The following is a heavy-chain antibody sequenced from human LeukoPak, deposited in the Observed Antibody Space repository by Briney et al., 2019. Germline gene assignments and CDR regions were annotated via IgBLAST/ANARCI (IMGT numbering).Heavy chain of an antibody. Sequence: GASVKVSCKASGYTFTSYYMHWVRQAPGQELEWMGIINPSGGSTSYAQKFHARVTMTRDTSTSTVYMELSSLRSEDTAVYYCARVGIRFLEWLSPGGYYYMDVWGKGTTVTVSS. CDR2: INPSGGST. J-gene: IGHJ6*03. V-gene: IGHV1-46*03. CDR1: GYTFTSYY. D-gene: IGHD3-3*01. CDR3: ARVGIRFLEWLSPGGYYYMDV.